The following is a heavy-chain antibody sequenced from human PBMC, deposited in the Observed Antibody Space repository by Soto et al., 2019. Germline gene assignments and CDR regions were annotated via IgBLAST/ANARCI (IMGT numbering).Heavy chain of an antibody. Sequence: GGSLRLSCAASEFTFSDYYMSWIRQAPGKGLEWVSYISSSGSTIYYADSLKGRFTISRDNAKNLLYLQMDSLRAEDTAVYYCARDPRSREYSGYDLYYFDYWGQGTLVTVSS. J-gene: IGHJ4*02. CDR3: ARDPRSREYSGYDLYYFDY. CDR2: ISSSGSTI. CDR1: EFTFSDYY. V-gene: IGHV3-11*01. D-gene: IGHD5-12*01.